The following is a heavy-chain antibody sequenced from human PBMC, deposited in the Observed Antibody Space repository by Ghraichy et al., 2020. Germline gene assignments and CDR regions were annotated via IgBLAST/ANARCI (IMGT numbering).Heavy chain of an antibody. V-gene: IGHV3-23*01. CDR1: GFTFSSYA. D-gene: IGHD1-26*01. Sequence: GGSLRLSCAASGFTFSSYAISWVRQAPGKGLEWVSAISGSGGSTYYADSVKGRFTISRDNSKNTLYLQMNSLRAEDTAVYYCAKTREKLKWELQEHHFDYWGQGTLVTVSS. CDR2: ISGSGGST. J-gene: IGHJ4*02. CDR3: AKTREKLKWELQEHHFDY.